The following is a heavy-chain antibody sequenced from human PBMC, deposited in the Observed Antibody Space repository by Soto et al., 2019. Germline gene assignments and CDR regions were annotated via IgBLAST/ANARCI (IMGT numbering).Heavy chain of an antibody. Sequence: PGGSLRLPCVASGFTFTSYWMSWVRQAPGKGLEWVANIKGDGSEKRYVDSVKGRLTISRDNAKNSVYLQMNSLRVEDTALYYCGRDEVRNGVGVWGQGTTVTVLL. CDR3: GRDEVRNGVGV. V-gene: IGHV3-7*01. CDR1: GFTFTSYW. J-gene: IGHJ6*01. CDR2: IKGDGSEK.